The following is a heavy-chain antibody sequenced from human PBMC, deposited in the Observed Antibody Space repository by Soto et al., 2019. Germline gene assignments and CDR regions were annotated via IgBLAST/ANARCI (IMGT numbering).Heavy chain of an antibody. Sequence: PSETLSLTSAYCGGSFNVYYGSWTLQPPGKGLEWIGEINHSGSTNYNPSLKSRVTISVDTSKNKFSLKLSSVTAADTAVYYCARGLPGSYDFWSGYYTGISGAFDIWGQGTMVTVSS. D-gene: IGHD3-3*01. J-gene: IGHJ3*02. CDR2: INHSGST. V-gene: IGHV4-34*01. CDR1: GGSFNVYY. CDR3: ARGLPGSYDFWSGYYTGISGAFDI.